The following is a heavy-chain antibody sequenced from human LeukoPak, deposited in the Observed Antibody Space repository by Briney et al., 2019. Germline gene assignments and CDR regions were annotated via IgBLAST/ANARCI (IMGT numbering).Heavy chain of an antibody. CDR1: GYTFTSYY. V-gene: IGHV1-18*04. J-gene: IGHJ5*02. D-gene: IGHD6-13*01. CDR2: ISAYNGNT. CDR3: ARGWGYSSRTNWFDP. Sequence: ASVKVSCKASGYTFTSYYMHWVRQAPGQGLEWMGWISAYNGNTNYAQKLQGRVTMTTDTSTSTAYMELRSLRSDGTAVYYCARGWGYSSRTNWFDPWGQGTLVTVSS.